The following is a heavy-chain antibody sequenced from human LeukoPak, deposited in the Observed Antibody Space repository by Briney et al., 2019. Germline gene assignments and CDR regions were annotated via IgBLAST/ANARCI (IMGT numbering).Heavy chain of an antibody. CDR1: GGSISSYY. CDR2: IYYSGST. V-gene: IGHV4-59*08. J-gene: IGHJ4*02. Sequence: SETLSLTCTVSGGSISSYYWSWIRQPPGKGLEWIGYIYYSGSTNYSPSLKSRVTISVDTSKNQFSLKLSSVTAANTAVYYCARQGYSAYEILDYWGQGTLVTVSS. CDR3: ARQGYSAYEILDY. D-gene: IGHD5-12*01.